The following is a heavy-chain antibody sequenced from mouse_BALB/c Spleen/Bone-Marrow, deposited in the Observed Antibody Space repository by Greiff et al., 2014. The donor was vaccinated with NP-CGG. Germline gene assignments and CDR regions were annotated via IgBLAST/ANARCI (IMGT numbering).Heavy chain of an antibody. D-gene: IGHD1-1*01. CDR1: GFTFSDCY. V-gene: IGHV5-4*02. Sequence: EVKLVESGGGLVKPGGSLKLSCAASGFTFSDCYMYWVRQTPEKRLEWVATISDGGSYTYYPDSVKGRFTISRDNAKNNLYLQMSSLKSEDTAIYYCAREGNYGYFGYWGQGTTLTVSS. CDR3: AREGNYGYFGY. J-gene: IGHJ2*01. CDR2: ISDGGSYT.